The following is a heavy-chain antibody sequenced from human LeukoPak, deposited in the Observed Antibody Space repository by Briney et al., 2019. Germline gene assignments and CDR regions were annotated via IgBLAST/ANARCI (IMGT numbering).Heavy chain of an antibody. CDR2: INQDGSER. CDR1: GFTFRADW. Sequence: GGSLRLSCAASGFTFRADWTNWLRHAPGKGREWVANINQDGSERYYVDSVKGRFTTSRDSSKNMLYLQMNSLRAEDTAVYYCARAHNWKYGSFDFWGQGTLVTVS. CDR3: ARAHNWKYGSFDF. D-gene: IGHD1-7*01. V-gene: IGHV3-7*01. J-gene: IGHJ4*02.